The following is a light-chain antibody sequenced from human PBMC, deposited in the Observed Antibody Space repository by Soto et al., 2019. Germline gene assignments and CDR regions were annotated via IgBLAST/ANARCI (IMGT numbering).Light chain of an antibody. J-gene: IGKJ4*01. V-gene: IGKV1-16*01. Sequence: DIQMTQSPSSLSASLGDRVTITCRASQAISNYVAWFQQKPGKAPKSLIFAASNLQSGVPSRFSASGSGTYFTLTISGLQPEDFAVYYCQQYDSLPTFGGGTKVEVQ. CDR2: AAS. CDR3: QQYDSLPT. CDR1: QAISNY.